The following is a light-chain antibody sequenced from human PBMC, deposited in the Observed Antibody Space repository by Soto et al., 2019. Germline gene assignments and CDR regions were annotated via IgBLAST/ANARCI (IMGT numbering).Light chain of an antibody. J-gene: IGLJ2*01. Sequence: QSVLTQPASVSGSPGHSITISCTGTSSDVGGYNYVSWHQQHPGKAPKLMIYDVSNRPSGVSNRFSGSKSGNTASLTISGLQAEDEADYYCSSYTSSSTLHVVFGGGTKVTVL. CDR2: DVS. V-gene: IGLV2-14*01. CDR3: SSYTSSSTLHVV. CDR1: SSDVGGYNY.